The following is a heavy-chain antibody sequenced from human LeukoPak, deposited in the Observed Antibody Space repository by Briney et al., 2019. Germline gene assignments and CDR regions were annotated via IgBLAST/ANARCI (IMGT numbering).Heavy chain of an antibody. CDR3: AREWGYGLYYYYYYMDV. CDR2: INHSGST. CDR1: GGSFSGYY. Sequence: SETLSLTCAVYGGSFSGYYWSWIRQPPGKGLEWIGEINHSGSTNYNPSLKSRVTISVDTSKNQFSLKLSSVTAADTAVYYCAREWGYGLYYYYYYMDVWGKGTTVTVSS. D-gene: IGHD5-18*01. J-gene: IGHJ6*03. V-gene: IGHV4-34*01.